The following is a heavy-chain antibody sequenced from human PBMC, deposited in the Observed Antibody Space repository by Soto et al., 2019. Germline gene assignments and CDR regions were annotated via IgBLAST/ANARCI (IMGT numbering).Heavy chain of an antibody. CDR1: GGSISSSSYY. Sequence: SETLSLTCTVSGGSISSSSYYWGWIRQPPGKGLEWIGYIYYSGTTNYNPSLKSRVTISVDTSKNQFSLKLSSVTAADTAVYYCARYYDSNLRRFDYWGQGTLVTVSS. CDR3: ARYYDSNLRRFDY. CDR2: IYYSGTT. V-gene: IGHV4-61*05. D-gene: IGHD3-22*01. J-gene: IGHJ4*02.